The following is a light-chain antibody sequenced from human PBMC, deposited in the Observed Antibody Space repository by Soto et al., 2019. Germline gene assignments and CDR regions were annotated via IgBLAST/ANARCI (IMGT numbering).Light chain of an antibody. J-gene: IGKJ1*01. V-gene: IGKV3-20*01. Sequence: EIVLTQSPGTLSVSPGERATLSCRASQTISSNYLAWYQQKPGPAPSLLIYGTSSRATRIPDRFSGSGSGTDFTLTISRLEPEDSAIYYCQQYVSWTFGQGTKVEIK. CDR2: GTS. CDR1: QTISSNY. CDR3: QQYVSWT.